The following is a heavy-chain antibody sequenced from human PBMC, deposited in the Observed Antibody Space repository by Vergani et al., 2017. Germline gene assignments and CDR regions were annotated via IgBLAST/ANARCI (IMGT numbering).Heavy chain of an antibody. Sequence: QVQLVQSGAEVKQPGASVKVSCKASGYTFTSYGINWVRQAPGQGLEWMGWISAYNGNTNYAQKLQGRVTMTTDTSTTTAYMELRSLRSDDTAVYYCARDPLYYYASGSYYSGPRDGPRPSAFDIWGQGTVVTVSS. V-gene: IGHV1-18*01. D-gene: IGHD3-10*01. CDR2: ISAYNGNT. CDR1: GYTFTSYG. J-gene: IGHJ3*02. CDR3: ARDPLYYYASGSYYSGPRDGPRPSAFDI.